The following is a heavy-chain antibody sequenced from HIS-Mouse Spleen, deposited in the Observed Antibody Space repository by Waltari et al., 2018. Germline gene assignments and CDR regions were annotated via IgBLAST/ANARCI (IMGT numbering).Heavy chain of an antibody. V-gene: IGHV3-30-3*01. CDR1: GCTFSSYA. D-gene: IGHD6-6*01. CDR3: ASQHIAALDY. CDR2: ISYDGSNK. Sequence: QVQLVESGGGVGQPGRSLRLSCAASGCTFSSYAMHWVRQAPGQGLEWVAVISYDGSNKYYADSVKGRFTISRDNSKNTLYLQMNSLRAEDTAVYYCASQHIAALDYWGQGTLVTVSS. J-gene: IGHJ4*02.